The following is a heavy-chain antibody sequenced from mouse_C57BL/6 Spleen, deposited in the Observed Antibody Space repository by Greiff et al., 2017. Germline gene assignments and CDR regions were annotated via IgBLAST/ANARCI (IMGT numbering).Heavy chain of an antibody. Sequence: VQLQESGAELARPGASVKLSCKASGYTFTSYGISWVKQRTGQGLEWIGEIYPRSGNTYYNEKFKGKATLTADKSSSTAYMELRSLTSEDSAVYFCAKGEGYSKCAMDYWGQGTSVTVSS. J-gene: IGHJ4*01. D-gene: IGHD2-5*01. CDR3: AKGEGYSKCAMDY. CDR2: IYPRSGNT. V-gene: IGHV1-81*01. CDR1: GYTFTSYG.